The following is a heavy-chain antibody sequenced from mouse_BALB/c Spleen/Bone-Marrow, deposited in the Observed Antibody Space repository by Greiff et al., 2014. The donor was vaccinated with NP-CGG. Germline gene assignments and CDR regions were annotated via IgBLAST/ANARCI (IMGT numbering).Heavy chain of an antibody. CDR1: GFNIKDYY. CDR3: ARSPRNYFDY. Sequence: VQLQQSGAELVRPGALVRLSCKASGFNIKDYYMYWVKQRPEQGLEWIGWIDPENGNIIYDPKFQGKASITADTSSNTAYLQLSSLTSEDTAVYYCARSPRNYFDYWRQGSTLTVSS. J-gene: IGHJ2*01. V-gene: IGHV14-1*02. CDR2: IDPENGNI.